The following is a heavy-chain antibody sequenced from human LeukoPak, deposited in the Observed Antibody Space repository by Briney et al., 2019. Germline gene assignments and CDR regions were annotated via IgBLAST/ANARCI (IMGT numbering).Heavy chain of an antibody. V-gene: IGHV1-18*01. J-gene: IGHJ4*02. CDR3: ARVPDYYYDSSGYSVDY. D-gene: IGHD3-22*01. CDR1: GYTFTSYG. CDR2: ISAYNGNT. Sequence: ASVKVSCKASGYTFTSYGISWVRQAPGQGLEGMGWISAYNGNTNYSQKLQGRVTMTTDTSTSTAYMELRSLRSDDTAVYYCARVPDYYYDSSGYSVDYWGQGTLVTVSS.